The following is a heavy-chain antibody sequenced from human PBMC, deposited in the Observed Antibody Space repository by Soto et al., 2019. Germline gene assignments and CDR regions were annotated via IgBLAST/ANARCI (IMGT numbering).Heavy chain of an antibody. CDR2: IWHDGSYK. D-gene: IGHD4-17*01. CDR3: GNNKYGGKDH. V-gene: IGHV3-33*06. J-gene: IGHJ4*02. CDR1: GFTFNTYG. Sequence: QVQLVESGGGVVQPGRSLRLSCAASGFTFNTYGMHWVRQAPGKGLEWVALIWHDGSYKYYADSVKGRFTISRDNSKNTLYLKMNSRRAEDTAVYSCGNNKYGGKDHWGQGTLFTVS.